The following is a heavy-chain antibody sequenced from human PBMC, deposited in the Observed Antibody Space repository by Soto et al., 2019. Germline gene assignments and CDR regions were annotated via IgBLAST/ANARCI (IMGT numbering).Heavy chain of an antibody. CDR3: ARASPFFGVAKYWFDP. CDR2: IIPIFGTA. D-gene: IGHD3-3*01. Sequence: SVKVSCRASGGTFSSYAISWVRQAPGQGLEWMGGIIPIFGTANYAQKFQGRVTITADESTSTAYMELSSLRSEDTAVHYCARASPFFGVAKYWFDPWGQGTLVTVSS. CDR1: GGTFSSYA. J-gene: IGHJ5*02. V-gene: IGHV1-69*13.